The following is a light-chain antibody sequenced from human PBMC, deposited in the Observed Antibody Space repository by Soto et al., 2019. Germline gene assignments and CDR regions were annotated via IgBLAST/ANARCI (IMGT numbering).Light chain of an antibody. J-gene: IGKJ4*01. CDR3: QQYDNLPRLT. CDR2: DAS. Sequence: DIQMTQSPSSLSASVGDRVTITCQASQDISTYLNWYQQKPGKAPKLLIYDASNLATGVPSRFSGSGSGTDFTFTISSLQPEDIATYNCQQYDNLPRLTFGGGTMVEIK. CDR1: QDISTY. V-gene: IGKV1-33*01.